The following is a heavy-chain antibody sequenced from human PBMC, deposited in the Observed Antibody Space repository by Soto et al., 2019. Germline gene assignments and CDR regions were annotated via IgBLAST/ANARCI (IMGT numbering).Heavy chain of an antibody. Sequence: QVQLQESGPGLVKPSETLSLTCTVSGGSINNHYWSWIRQPPGKGLEWLGYVYYNGITNYNPSLKSRVTMTVDTSKNQLSLNLNSLAAADTAMYYCTRANCYSDYWGQGTLVTVSS. CDR2: VYYNGIT. CDR3: TRANCYSDY. J-gene: IGHJ4*02. CDR1: GGSINNHY. V-gene: IGHV4-59*11. D-gene: IGHD2-8*01.